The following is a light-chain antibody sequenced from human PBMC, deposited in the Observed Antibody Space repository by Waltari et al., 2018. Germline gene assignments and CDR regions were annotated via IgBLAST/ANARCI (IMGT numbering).Light chain of an antibody. CDR2: AVL. V-gene: IGKV1-39*01. CDR1: QDISNN. J-gene: IGKJ2*01. Sequence: DIQMTQSPSSLSASVGDRVTITCRASQDISNNLNWYQQKPGKAPDHLIFAVLTLQSGLPARFSGSGSGTEFTLTISSLQPEDSATYYCQQSYTMPMYTFGQGTKLEIK. CDR3: QQSYTMPMYT.